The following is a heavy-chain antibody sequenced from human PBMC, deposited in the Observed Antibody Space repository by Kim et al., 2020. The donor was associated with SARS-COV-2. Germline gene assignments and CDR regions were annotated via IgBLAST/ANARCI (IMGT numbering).Heavy chain of an antibody. CDR1: GCTFSIYS. Sequence: GGSLRLSCAASGCTFSIYSIDWVRLAPGKGLEWIIYSSITNRNISYAKSVKGRFSVSRDNAENSVFLQMDSLTDEATGICYCARVGPIGDTVVYWGQGTPVTVSS. CDR3: ARVGPIGDTVVY. D-gene: IGHD2-8*02. CDR2: SSITNRNI. V-gene: IGHV3-48*02. J-gene: IGHJ4*02.